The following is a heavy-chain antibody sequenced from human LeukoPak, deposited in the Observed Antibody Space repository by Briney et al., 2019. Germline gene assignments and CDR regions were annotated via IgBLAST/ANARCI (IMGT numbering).Heavy chain of an antibody. J-gene: IGHJ4*02. Sequence: GGSLRLSCAASGFTFSSHAMHWVRQAPGKGLEGVAVIWYDGSNEYYADSVKGRFTISRDNSKNTLYLQMTSLRAEDTAVYFCARVDSTSWFPLDYWGQGTLVTVSS. CDR2: IWYDGSNE. CDR1: GFTFSSHA. V-gene: IGHV3-33*01. CDR3: ARVDSTSWFPLDY. D-gene: IGHD2-2*01.